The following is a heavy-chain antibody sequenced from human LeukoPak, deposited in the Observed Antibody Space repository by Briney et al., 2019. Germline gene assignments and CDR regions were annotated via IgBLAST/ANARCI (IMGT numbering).Heavy chain of an antibody. Sequence: GGSLRLSCAASGFSFSNYWMSWVRQALGKGLEWVANIKEDGSEMSSVDSVKGRFTISRDNSKNTLYLQMNSLRAEDTAVYYCAKDRGMSGLSLYYFDYWGQGTLVTVSS. CDR2: IKEDGSEM. CDR1: GFSFSNYW. D-gene: IGHD3-10*01. CDR3: AKDRGMSGLSLYYFDY. V-gene: IGHV3-7*05. J-gene: IGHJ4*02.